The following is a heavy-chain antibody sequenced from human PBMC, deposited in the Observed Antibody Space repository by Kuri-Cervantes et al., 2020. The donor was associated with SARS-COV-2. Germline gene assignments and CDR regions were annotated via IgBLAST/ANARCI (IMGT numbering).Heavy chain of an antibody. Sequence: SETLSLTCAVYGGSFSGYYWSWIRQPPGKGLEWIGEINHSGSTNYNPSLKSRVTISVDTSKNQFSLKLSSVTAADTAVYYCARLRRPADFWSGYYTGGVGAFGIWGQGTMVTVSS. CDR3: ARLRRPADFWSGYYTGGVGAFGI. CDR2: INHSGST. J-gene: IGHJ3*02. V-gene: IGHV4-34*01. D-gene: IGHD3-3*01. CDR1: GGSFSGYY.